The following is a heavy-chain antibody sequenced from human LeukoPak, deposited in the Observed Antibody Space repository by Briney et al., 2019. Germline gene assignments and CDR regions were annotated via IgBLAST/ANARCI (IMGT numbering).Heavy chain of an antibody. CDR2: IYSGGST. CDR3: ARGMGSVYPFDY. V-gene: IGHV3-53*01. Sequence: GGSLRLSCAASGFTVSSNYMSWVRQAPGKVLEWVSVIYSGGSTYYADSVKGRFTISRDNSKNTLYLQMNSLRAEDTAVYYCARGMGSVYPFDYWGQGTLVTVSS. J-gene: IGHJ4*02. D-gene: IGHD3-22*01. CDR1: GFTVSSNY.